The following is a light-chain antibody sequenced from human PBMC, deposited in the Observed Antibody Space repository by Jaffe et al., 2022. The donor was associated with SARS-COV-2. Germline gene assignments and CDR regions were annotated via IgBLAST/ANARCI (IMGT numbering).Light chain of an antibody. Sequence: QSALTQPPSASGSPGQSVTISCTGTSSDIGGYNYVTWYQQHTGKAPKLIIYEISRRPSGVPDRFSGSRSGNTASLTVSGLQAEDEADYYCYSYAGSNIWVFGGGTKLTV. V-gene: IGLV2-8*01. CDR3: YSYAGSNIWV. CDR1: SSDIGGYNY. J-gene: IGLJ3*02. CDR2: EIS.